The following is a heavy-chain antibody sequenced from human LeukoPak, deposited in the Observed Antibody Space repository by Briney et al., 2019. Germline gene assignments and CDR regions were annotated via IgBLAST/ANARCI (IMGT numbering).Heavy chain of an antibody. CDR2: ITPSDGAT. CDR3: TGELSGTCYFDC. V-gene: IGHV1-46*01. Sequence: ASVKVSCKASGYIFTNHHIHWVRQAPGQGLEWMGIITPSDGATSYTQKFRGRVTMTRDTSTSTVYMELSSLRSEDTAVYYCTGELSGTCYFDCWARDPWSPSPQ. CDR1: GYIFTNHH. J-gene: IGHJ4*02. D-gene: IGHD6-13*01.